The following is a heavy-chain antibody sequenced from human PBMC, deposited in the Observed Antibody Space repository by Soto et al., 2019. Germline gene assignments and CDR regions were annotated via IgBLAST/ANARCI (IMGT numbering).Heavy chain of an antibody. D-gene: IGHD3-3*01. CDR1: GYTFTSYD. V-gene: IGHV1-8*01. CDR2: MNPNSGNT. J-gene: IGHJ6*02. CDR3: ARPRSGSYYYGMDV. Sequence: QVQLVQSGAEVKKPGASVKVSCKASGYTFTSYDINWVRQATGQGLEWMGWMNPNSGNTGYAQKFQGSVTMTRTTSIITAYMELSSLRSEDTAVYYCARPRSGSYYYGMDVWGQGTAVTVSS.